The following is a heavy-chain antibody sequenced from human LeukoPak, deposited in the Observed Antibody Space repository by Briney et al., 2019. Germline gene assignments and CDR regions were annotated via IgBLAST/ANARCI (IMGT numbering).Heavy chain of an antibody. CDR3: ARRSLGIRTNWFDP. Sequence: GESLKISCQASGYSFTTYWIGWVRQMPGKGLEWMGIIYPGDSDTRYSPSFQGQVTISADKSISTAYLQWSSLKASDTAMYYCARRSLGIRTNWFDPWGQGTLVTVSS. J-gene: IGHJ5*02. D-gene: IGHD2-21*01. CDR1: GYSFTTYW. V-gene: IGHV5-51*01. CDR2: IYPGDSDT.